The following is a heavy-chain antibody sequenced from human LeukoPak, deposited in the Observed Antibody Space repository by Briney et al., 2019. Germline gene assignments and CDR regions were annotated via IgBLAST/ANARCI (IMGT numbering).Heavy chain of an antibody. J-gene: IGHJ3*02. CDR1: GFTFGSYS. CDR3: AKHPDDFWSGYYSTSDAFDI. CDR2: ISSSSSYI. D-gene: IGHD3-3*01. V-gene: IGHV3-21*04. Sequence: KSGGSLRLSCAASGFTFGSYSMNWVRQAPGKGLEWVSSISSSSSYIYYADSVKGRFTISRDNSKNTLYLQMNSLRAEDTAVYYCAKHPDDFWSGYYSTSDAFDIWGQGTMVTVSS.